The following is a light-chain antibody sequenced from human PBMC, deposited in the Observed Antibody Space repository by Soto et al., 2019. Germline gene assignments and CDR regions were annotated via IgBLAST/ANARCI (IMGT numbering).Light chain of an antibody. CDR3: CSYAGSSTFSLD. J-gene: IGLJ1*01. V-gene: IGLV2-23*02. CDR1: SSDVGSYNL. Sequence: QSALTQPASVSGSPGQSITISCTGTSSDVGSYNLVSWYQQHPGKAPKLMIYEVSKRPSGVSNRFSGSKSGNTASLTISGLQAEDEADYYCCSYAGSSTFSLDFGPGTKLT. CDR2: EVS.